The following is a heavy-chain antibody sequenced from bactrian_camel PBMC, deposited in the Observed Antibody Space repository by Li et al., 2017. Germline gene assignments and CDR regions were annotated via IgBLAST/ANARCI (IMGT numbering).Heavy chain of an antibody. CDR2: FYWGSSLT. Sequence: HVQLVESGGGSVQAGGSLRLSCVPSGSAASSLAFAWFRQVPGKEREGVAVFYWGSSLTIYADSVKGRFTISQDNAKNTVYLQMNSLKPEDTAMYHCAARGPYCYTKLSVRDFTYWGQGTQVTVS. CDR3: AARGPYCYTKLSVRDFTY. CDR1: GSAASSLA. V-gene: IGHV3-3*01. D-gene: IGHD2*01. J-gene: IGHJ6*01.